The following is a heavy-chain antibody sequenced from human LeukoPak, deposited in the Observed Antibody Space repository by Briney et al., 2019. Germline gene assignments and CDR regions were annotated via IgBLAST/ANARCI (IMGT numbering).Heavy chain of an antibody. Sequence: GGSLRLSCAASGFTFSSYAMHWVRQAPGKGLEWVTVISYDGSNKYYADSVKGRFTISRDNSKNTLYLQMNSLRAEDTAVYYCARAQVAAAGPDGWFDPWGQGTLVTVSS. CDR3: ARAQVAAAGPDGWFDP. V-gene: IGHV3-30-3*01. J-gene: IGHJ5*02. CDR1: GFTFSSYA. D-gene: IGHD6-13*01. CDR2: ISYDGSNK.